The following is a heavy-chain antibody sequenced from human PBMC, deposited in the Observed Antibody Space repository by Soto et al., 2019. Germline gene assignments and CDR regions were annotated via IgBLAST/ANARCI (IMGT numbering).Heavy chain of an antibody. J-gene: IGHJ4*02. V-gene: IGHV5-10-1*01. D-gene: IGHD3-22*01. CDR1: GYSFTSYW. Sequence: GESLKISCKGSGYSFTSYWIGWVRQKPGKGLEWMGRIDPSDSQTYYSPSFRGHVTISVTKSITTVFLQWSSLRASDTAMYYCARQIYDSDTGPNFQYYFDSWGQGTPVTVSS. CDR3: ARQIYDSDTGPNFQYYFDS. CDR2: IDPSDSQT.